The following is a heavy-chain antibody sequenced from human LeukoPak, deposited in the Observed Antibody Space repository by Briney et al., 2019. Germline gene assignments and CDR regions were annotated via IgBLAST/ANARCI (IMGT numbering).Heavy chain of an antibody. D-gene: IGHD4-17*01. Sequence: SETLTLTCTVSGGSISSYYWSWIRQPPGKGLEWIGYIYYSGSTNYNPSLKSRVTISVDTSKNQFSLKLSSVTAADTAVYYCARVPDDYGDYYFDYWGQGTLVTVSS. V-gene: IGHV4-59*01. CDR3: ARVPDDYGDYYFDY. CDR2: IYYSGST. CDR1: GGSISSYY. J-gene: IGHJ4*02.